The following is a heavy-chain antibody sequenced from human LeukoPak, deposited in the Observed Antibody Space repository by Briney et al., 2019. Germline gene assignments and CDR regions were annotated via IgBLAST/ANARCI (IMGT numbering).Heavy chain of an antibody. J-gene: IGHJ5*01. CDR1: GFSFSIYA. CDR3: VKGGQRYDFWRFDF. CDR2: ISGNGGNT. Sequence: GGSLRLSCEASGFSFSIYAMSWVRQAPGKGLEWVSSISGNGGNTYYANSVKGRFTIARDNSKNTLYMEMNNLTGENTALYYCVKGGQRYDFWRFDFWGRGTLVTVSS. D-gene: IGHD3-3*01. V-gene: IGHV3-23*01.